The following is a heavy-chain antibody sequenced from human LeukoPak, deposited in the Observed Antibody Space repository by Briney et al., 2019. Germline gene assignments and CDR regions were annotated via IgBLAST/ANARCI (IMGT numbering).Heavy chain of an antibody. D-gene: IGHD6-6*01. CDR2: TYYRSKWYN. Sequence: PSQTLSLTCAISGDSVSSNSAAWNWIRQSPSRGLEWLGRTYYRSKWYNDYAVSAKSRITINPDTSKNQFSLQLNSVTPEDTAVYYCARAAIAARTNWFDPWGQGTLVTVSS. CDR1: GDSVSSNSAA. J-gene: IGHJ5*02. V-gene: IGHV6-1*01. CDR3: ARAAIAARTNWFDP.